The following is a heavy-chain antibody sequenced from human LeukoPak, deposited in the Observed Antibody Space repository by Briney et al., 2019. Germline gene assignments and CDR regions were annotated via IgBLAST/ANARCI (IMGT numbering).Heavy chain of an antibody. CDR2: ISSNGGST. J-gene: IGHJ4*02. Sequence: PGGSLRLSCAAPGFTFNSYTMHWVRQAPGKGLEYVSGISSNGGSTYYANSVKGRFTISRDNSKNTLYLQMNSLRAEDTAVYYCARDQQWLVFSPTTIDYWGQGTLVTVSS. D-gene: IGHD6-19*01. CDR3: ARDQQWLVFSPTTIDY. V-gene: IGHV3-64*01. CDR1: GFTFNSYT.